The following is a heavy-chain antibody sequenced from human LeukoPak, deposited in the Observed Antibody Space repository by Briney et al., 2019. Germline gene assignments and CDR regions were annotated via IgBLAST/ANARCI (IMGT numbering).Heavy chain of an antibody. CDR3: ARDQTNNAYYYYYGMDV. V-gene: IGHV4-30-4*01. CDR2: IYYSGST. D-gene: IGHD1/OR15-1a*01. Sequence: NPSETLSLTCTVSGGSISSGDYYWSWIRQPPGKGLEWIGYIYYSGSTHYNPSLKSRVTISVDTSKNQFSLKLSSVTAADTTVYYCARDQTNNAYYYYYGMDVWAKGPRSPSP. J-gene: IGHJ6*02. CDR1: GGSISSGDYY.